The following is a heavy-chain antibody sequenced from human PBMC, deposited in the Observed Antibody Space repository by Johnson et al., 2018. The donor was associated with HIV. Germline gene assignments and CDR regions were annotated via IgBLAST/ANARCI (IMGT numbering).Heavy chain of an antibody. CDR3: VKDLRQVLVNDVFEI. J-gene: IGHJ3*02. CDR1: GFSFDDYA. D-gene: IGHD4/OR15-4a*01. V-gene: IGHV3-9*01. Sequence: EVQLVESGGGLVQPGRSLRLSCAASGFSFDDYAMHWVRQIPGKGLEWVSSISWNSAITGYADSVKGRFTISRDNPKNSLYLQMNSLRGEDTALYYCVKDLRQVLVNDVFEIWGQGTVVTVSS. CDR2: ISWNSAIT.